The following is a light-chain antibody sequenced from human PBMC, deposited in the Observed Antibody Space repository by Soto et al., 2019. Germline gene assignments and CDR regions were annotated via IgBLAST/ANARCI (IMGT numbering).Light chain of an antibody. CDR3: QQRDSTPYT. Sequence: DIQMTQSPSSLSASVGDRVTITCRASQSISNYLNWYQQKPGKAPNLLIYDASSLLSGVPSRFIGSGSGTDFTLTISSLQPEDFSIYYCQQRDSTPYTFGQGTKLEIK. CDR2: DAS. J-gene: IGKJ2*01. CDR1: QSISNY. V-gene: IGKV1-39*01.